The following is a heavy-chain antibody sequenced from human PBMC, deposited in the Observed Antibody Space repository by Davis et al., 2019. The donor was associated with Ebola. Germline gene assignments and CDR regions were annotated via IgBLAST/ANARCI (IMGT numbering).Heavy chain of an antibody. Sequence: PGGSLRLSCAASEFTFSNYWMHWVRQAPGKGLLWVARINTDGSTTNYADAVRGRFIISRDNAKNSLYLQMNSLRDEDTAVYYCARGLVTIWGQGTLVTVSS. D-gene: IGHD3-3*01. CDR2: INTDGSTT. V-gene: IGHV3-74*01. CDR3: ARGLVTI. CDR1: EFTFSNYW. J-gene: IGHJ4*02.